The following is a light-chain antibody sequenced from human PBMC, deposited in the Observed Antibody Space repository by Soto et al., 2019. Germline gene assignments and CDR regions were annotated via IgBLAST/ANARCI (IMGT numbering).Light chain of an antibody. CDR3: QQYNYWSLT. Sequence: EIVMTQSPATLSVSPGERSTPSCRASQSVNSNLAWYQQKPGQAPRLLIYGASTRATDIPASFTGSGSGTEFPLTISRLQSEDFAVYYCQQYNYWSLTFGGGTKVEIK. CDR2: GAS. J-gene: IGKJ4*01. CDR1: QSVNSN. V-gene: IGKV3-15*01.